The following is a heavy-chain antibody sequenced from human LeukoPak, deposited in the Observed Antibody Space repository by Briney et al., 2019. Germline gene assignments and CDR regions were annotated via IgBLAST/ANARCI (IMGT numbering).Heavy chain of an antibody. J-gene: IGHJ4*02. CDR2: IYISGST. D-gene: IGHD1-26*01. V-gene: IGHV4-4*07. CDR1: GGSISSYF. Sequence: SETLSLTCTVSGGSISSYFWSWIRQPAGKGLEWIGRIYISGSTNYIPSLRSRVTMSVDTSKRQFSLKLSSVTAADTAVYFCARGERSYYDYWGQGTLVTVSS. CDR3: ARGERSYYDY.